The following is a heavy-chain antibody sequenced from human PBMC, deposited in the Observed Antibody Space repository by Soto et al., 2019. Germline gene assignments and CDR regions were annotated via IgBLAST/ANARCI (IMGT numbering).Heavy chain of an antibody. CDR1: GASITSHY. Sequence: QVELQESGPGLVKPSETLSLTCSVSGASITSHYWSWIRQSAGEGLQWIGRVYARGATNYNPSLTSPVTLSGDTSKNQFSLKLTSVTAAETAVYYCVRSSGVDFFYYGMDVWGHGTTVTVSS. J-gene: IGHJ6*02. D-gene: IGHD6-6*01. CDR2: VYARGAT. CDR3: VRSSGVDFFYYGMDV. V-gene: IGHV4-4*07.